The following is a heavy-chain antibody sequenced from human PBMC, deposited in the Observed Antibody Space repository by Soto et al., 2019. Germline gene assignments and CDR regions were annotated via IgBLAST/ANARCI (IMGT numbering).Heavy chain of an antibody. CDR1: GFPFSSYA. V-gene: IGHV3-23*01. D-gene: IGHD3-22*01. CDR2: ISGSGGST. CDR3: AKKYYYDSSGYYYRRPDDAFDI. Sequence: GGSLRLSCASSGFPFSSYAMSWVRQAPGKGLEWVSAISGSGGSTYYADSVKGRFTISRDNSKNTLYLQMNSLRAEDTAVYYCAKKYYYDSSGYYYRRPDDAFDIWGQGTMVTVSS. J-gene: IGHJ3*02.